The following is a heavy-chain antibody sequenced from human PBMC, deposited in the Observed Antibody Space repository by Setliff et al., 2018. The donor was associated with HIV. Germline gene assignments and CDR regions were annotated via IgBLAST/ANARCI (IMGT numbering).Heavy chain of an antibody. J-gene: IGHJ4*02. D-gene: IGHD4-4*01. CDR1: GGSISSSSYY. V-gene: IGHV4-39*07. Sequence: SETLSLTCTVSGGSISSSSYYWGWIRQPPGKGLEWIGTIYYSGSTYYNPSLKSRFTISVDTSKNQFSLKLSSVTAADTAVYYCARDIGTVTDSDYWGQGTLVTVSS. CDR2: IYYSGST. CDR3: ARDIGTVTDSDY.